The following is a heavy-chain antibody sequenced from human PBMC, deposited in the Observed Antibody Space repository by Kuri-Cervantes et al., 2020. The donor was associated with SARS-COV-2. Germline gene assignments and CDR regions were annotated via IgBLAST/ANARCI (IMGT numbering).Heavy chain of an antibody. D-gene: IGHD2-15*01. CDR1: GFTFSDHY. CDR3: ARVGFYSYYGMDV. V-gene: IGHV3-72*01. J-gene: IGHJ6*02. Sequence: GESLKISCAASGFTFSDHYMDWVRQAPGKGLEWVGRTRNKVNSYTTEYAASVKGRFTISRDDSKNSLYLQMNNLKTGDTAMYYCARVGFYSYYGMDVWGQGTTVTVSS. CDR2: TRNKVNSYTT.